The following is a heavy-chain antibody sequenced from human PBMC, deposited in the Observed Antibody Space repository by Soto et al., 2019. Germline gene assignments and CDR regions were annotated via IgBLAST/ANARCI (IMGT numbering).Heavy chain of an antibody. Sequence: SDTLAITRKLCSGTIYSYYWSWIRQTAGKGLEWIGRIYTSGSTNYNPSLKSRVTMSVDTSKNQFSLKLSSVTAADTAVYYCASAGTWDAGWFDPWGQGTLVTVSS. J-gene: IGHJ5*02. V-gene: IGHV4-4*07. D-gene: IGHD6-19*01. CDR2: IYTSGST. CDR3: ASAGTWDAGWFDP. CDR1: SGTIYSYY.